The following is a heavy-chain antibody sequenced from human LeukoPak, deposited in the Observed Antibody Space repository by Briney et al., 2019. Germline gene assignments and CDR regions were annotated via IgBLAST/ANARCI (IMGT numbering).Heavy chain of an antibody. Sequence: GGSLRLSCTASGFTFSSYAMSWVRQAPGMGLEWVSVIYSGGSTYYADSVKGRFTISRDNSKNTLYLQMNSLRAEDTAVYYCARGGSVYYYDSSGYGAFDIWGQGTMVTVSS. V-gene: IGHV3-53*01. D-gene: IGHD3-22*01. J-gene: IGHJ3*02. CDR3: ARGGSVYYYDSSGYGAFDI. CDR2: IYSGGST. CDR1: GFTFSSYA.